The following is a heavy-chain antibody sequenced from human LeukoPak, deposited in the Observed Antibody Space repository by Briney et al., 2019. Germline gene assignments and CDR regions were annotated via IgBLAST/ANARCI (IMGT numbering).Heavy chain of an antibody. V-gene: IGHV5-51*01. CDR2: IYPGDSDT. J-gene: IGHJ4*02. D-gene: IGHD6-13*01. CDR1: GYSFTSYW. Sequence: GESLKISCKGSGYSFTSYWIGWVRQMPGKDLEWMGIIYPGDSDTRYSPSFQGQVTISADKSISTAYLQWSSLKASDTAMYYCARLGIAAAGTGGYFDYWGQGTLVTVSS. CDR3: ARLGIAAAGTGGYFDY.